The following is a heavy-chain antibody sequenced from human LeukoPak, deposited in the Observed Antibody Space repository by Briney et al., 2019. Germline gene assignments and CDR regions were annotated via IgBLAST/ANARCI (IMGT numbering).Heavy chain of an antibody. V-gene: IGHV4-39*01. CDR2: IYYSGST. Sequence: PSETLSLTCTVSGGSISSSRYYWGWIRQPPGKGLEWIGSIYYSGSTYYNPSLKSRVTISVDTSKNQFSLKLSSVTAADTAVYYRATQDRIAAAFRYWGQGTLVTVSS. J-gene: IGHJ4*02. CDR3: ATQDRIAAAFRY. CDR1: GGSISSSRYY. D-gene: IGHD6-13*01.